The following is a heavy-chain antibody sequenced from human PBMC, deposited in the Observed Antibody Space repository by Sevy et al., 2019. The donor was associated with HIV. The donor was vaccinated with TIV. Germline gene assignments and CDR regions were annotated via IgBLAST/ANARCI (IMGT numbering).Heavy chain of an antibody. CDR1: GYSISSGYY. V-gene: IGHV4-38-2*02. Sequence: SETLSLTCAVSGYSISSGYYWGWIRQPPGKGLEWIGSIYHSGSTYYNPSLKSRVTISVDTSKNQFSLKLSSVTAADTAVYYCARDLYSSSWGPYNWFDPWGQGTLVTVSS. CDR3: ARDLYSSSWGPYNWFDP. D-gene: IGHD6-13*01. J-gene: IGHJ5*02. CDR2: IYHSGST.